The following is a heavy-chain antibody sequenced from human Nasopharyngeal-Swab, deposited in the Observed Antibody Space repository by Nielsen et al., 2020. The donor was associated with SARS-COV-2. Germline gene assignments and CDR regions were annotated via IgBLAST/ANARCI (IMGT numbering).Heavy chain of an antibody. D-gene: IGHD5-12*01. CDR2: IVVGSGNT. CDR3: AAAHSGYDGENWFDP. CDR1: GFTFTSSA. Sequence: SVKVSCKASGFTFTSSAVQWVRQARGQRLEWIGWIVVGSGNTNYAQKFQERVTITRDMSTSTAYMELSSLRSEDTAVYYCAAAHSGYDGENWFDPWGQGTLVTVSS. J-gene: IGHJ5*02. V-gene: IGHV1-58*01.